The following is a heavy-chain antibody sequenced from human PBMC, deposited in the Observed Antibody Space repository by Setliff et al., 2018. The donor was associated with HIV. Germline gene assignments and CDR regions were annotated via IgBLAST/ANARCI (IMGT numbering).Heavy chain of an antibody. CDR1: GYNFANYY. Sequence: GESLKISCQGSGYNFANYYIAWARQMPGKGLEWMGIIYPRDSNIIYSPSFQGQVTISADKSTNTAYLQWSSLKASDTAMYYCATGGLGSYAFDIWGQGTMVTVSS. V-gene: IGHV5-51*01. D-gene: IGHD2-15*01. CDR2: IYPRDSNI. J-gene: IGHJ3*02. CDR3: ATGGLGSYAFDI.